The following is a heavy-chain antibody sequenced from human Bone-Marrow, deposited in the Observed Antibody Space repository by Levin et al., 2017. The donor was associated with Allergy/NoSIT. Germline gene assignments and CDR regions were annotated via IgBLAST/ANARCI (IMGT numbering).Heavy chain of an antibody. Sequence: ASVKVSCKVSGYTFTEYFIHWVQQAPGKGLEWVGFVDPEDGEARFAEKFQDRVAITADTSTETAYMELRSLRSEDTAVYYCSTGPTTEGGMDVWGQGTTVTVSS. CDR2: VDPEDGEA. CDR1: GYTFTEYF. D-gene: IGHD1-26*01. V-gene: IGHV1-69-2*01. CDR3: STGPTTEGGMDV. J-gene: IGHJ6*02.